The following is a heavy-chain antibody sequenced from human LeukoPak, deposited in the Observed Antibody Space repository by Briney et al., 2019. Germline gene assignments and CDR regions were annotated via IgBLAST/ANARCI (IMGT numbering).Heavy chain of an antibody. Sequence: SETLSLTCAVYGGSFSGYYWSWIRQPPGKGLEWIWEIEHSAGTNYNPSLKSRVTISVDTSKKQFSLRLSSVTAADTAVYFCARGFSYYGMDVWGQGTTVTVSS. J-gene: IGHJ6*02. CDR1: GGSFSGYY. CDR3: ARGFSYYGMDV. CDR2: IEHSAGT. V-gene: IGHV4-34*01.